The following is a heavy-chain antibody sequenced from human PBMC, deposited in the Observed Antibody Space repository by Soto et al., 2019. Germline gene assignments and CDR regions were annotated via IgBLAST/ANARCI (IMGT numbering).Heavy chain of an antibody. D-gene: IGHD3-3*01. CDR1: GGSISSYF. Sequence: QVQLQESGPGLVKPSETLSLTCTVSGGSISSYFWSWIRQPPGKGLEWIGYISDRGNTNYNPSLKGRVTMSVDTSKNQFSLKLTSVTAADTAVYYCATVRADFDFCDYWGPGTLVTVSS. CDR2: ISDRGNT. J-gene: IGHJ4*02. V-gene: IGHV4-59*01. CDR3: ATVRADFDFCDY.